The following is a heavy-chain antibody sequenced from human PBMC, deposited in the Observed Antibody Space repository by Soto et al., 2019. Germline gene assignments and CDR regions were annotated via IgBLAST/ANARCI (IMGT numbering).Heavy chain of an antibody. CDR1: GYSFSSYW. Sequence: PGESLRISCKGSGYSFSSYWIGWVRQMPGKGLEWMGIIYPGDSDTRYNPSFQGQVTISADKSISTAYLQWSSLKASDTAMYYCARHRRFQTRSYGMDVWGQGTTVTVSS. CDR2: IYPGDSDT. J-gene: IGHJ6*02. D-gene: IGHD3-3*01. CDR3: ARHRRFQTRSYGMDV. V-gene: IGHV5-51*01.